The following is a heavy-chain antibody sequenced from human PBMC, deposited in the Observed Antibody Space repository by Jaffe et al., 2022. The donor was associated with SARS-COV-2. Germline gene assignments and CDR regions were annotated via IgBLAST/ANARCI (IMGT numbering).Heavy chain of an antibody. V-gene: IGHV1-18*01. J-gene: IGHJ6*02. CDR1: GYTFTSYG. Sequence: QVQLVQSGAEVKKPGASVKVSCKASGYTFTSYGISWVRQAPGQGLEWMGWISAYNGNTNYAQKLQGRVTMTTDTSTSTAYMELRSLRSDDTAVYYCARDRWTDTRDIVVVPAASYYYYGMDVWGQGTTVTVSS. CDR2: ISAYNGNT. CDR3: ARDRWTDTRDIVVVPAASYYYYGMDV. D-gene: IGHD2-2*01.